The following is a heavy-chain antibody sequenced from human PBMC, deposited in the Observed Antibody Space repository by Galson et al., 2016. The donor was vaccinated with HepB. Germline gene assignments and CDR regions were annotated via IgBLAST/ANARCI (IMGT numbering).Heavy chain of an antibody. CDR1: GFSFSYYP. V-gene: IGHV3-30-3*01. J-gene: IGHJ4*02. D-gene: IGHD4-23*01. CDR3: ARGNGGKGSLDY. Sequence: SLRLSCAASGFSFSYYPMHWVRQAPDKGLEWVAIVSNDGNFQFYADSVKGRFTISRANFNNTLFLQMNSPRDEDTAIYYCARGNGGKGSLDYWGQGTLVTVSS. CDR2: VSNDGNFQ.